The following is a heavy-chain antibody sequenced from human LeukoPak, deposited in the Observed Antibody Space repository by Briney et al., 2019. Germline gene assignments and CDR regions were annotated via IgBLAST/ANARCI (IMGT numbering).Heavy chain of an antibody. J-gene: IGHJ3*02. V-gene: IGHV1-69*16. D-gene: IGHD2-2*01. CDR1: GGTFNTYS. CDR3: ATTHQLLPYYNAFDI. CDR2: IIPDLGAAA. Sequence: ASVKVSCKASGGTFNTYSINWVRQAPGQGLEWMGGIIPDLGAAADYAQKFRGRVSIFTDESTNTAFMELTSLTSEDTAVYYCATTHQLLPYYNAFDIWGQGTMVTVSS.